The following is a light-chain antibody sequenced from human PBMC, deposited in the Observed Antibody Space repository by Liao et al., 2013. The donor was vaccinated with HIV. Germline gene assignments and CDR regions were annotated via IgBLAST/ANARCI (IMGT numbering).Light chain of an antibody. J-gene: IGLJ1*01. Sequence: SYELTQPPSVSVAPGRTATITCGGINIASKRVHWYQLKPGQAPVMVISYNSDRPSGIPERFSGSNSGNTATLTISGTQATDEADYYCLTWDNNHYVFGPGTKVTVL. CDR3: LTWDNNHYV. CDR2: YNS. V-gene: IGLV3-21*01. CDR1: NIASKR.